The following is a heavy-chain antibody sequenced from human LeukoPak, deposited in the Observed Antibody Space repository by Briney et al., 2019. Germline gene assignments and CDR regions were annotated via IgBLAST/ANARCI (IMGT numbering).Heavy chain of an antibody. D-gene: IGHD3-10*01. CDR3: AKDGRGFTNLNNWFYP. CDR1: GFTFSSRDW. V-gene: IGHV3-9*01. Sequence: PGGSLRLSCVASGFTFSSRDWMTWVRQAPGKGLEWVSGITWNSGTIGYADSVKGRFTISRDNAKNSLYLQMNSLRAEDTAFYHCAKDGRGFTNLNNWFYPWGQGTLVTVSS. CDR2: ITWNSGTI. J-gene: IGHJ5*02.